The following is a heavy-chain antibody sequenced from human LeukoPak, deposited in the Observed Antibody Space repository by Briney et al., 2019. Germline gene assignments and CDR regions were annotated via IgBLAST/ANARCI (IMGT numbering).Heavy chain of an antibody. D-gene: IGHD6-19*01. V-gene: IGHV3-23*01. CDR3: AKDMGRGWCYFDY. CDR2: FTGGEGIT. J-gene: IGHJ4*02. CDR1: GYTFSTYA. Sequence: GGSLTLTCAASGYTFSTYAMSWVRQAPGKGLEWVSTFTGGEGITHYADSVKGRFTISRDNSKNTLYLQMNSLRVEDTAVYYCAKDMGRGWCYFDYWGQGTLVTVSS.